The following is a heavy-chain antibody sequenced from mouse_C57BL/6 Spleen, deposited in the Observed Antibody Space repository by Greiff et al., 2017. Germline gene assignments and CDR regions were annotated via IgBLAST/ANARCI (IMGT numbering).Heavy chain of an antibody. D-gene: IGHD2-12*01. CDR1: GYTFTDYY. V-gene: IGHV1-26*01. CDR3: AGERRSYAIDY. CDR2: INPNNGCT. Sequence: EVQLQQSGPELVKPGASVKISCKASGYTFTDYYMNWVKQSHGKSLEWIGDINPNNGCTSYNQKFKGKATLTVDKSSSTAYIELRSLTAEVSAVYYGAGERRSYAIDYWGQGTTVTVSS. J-gene: IGHJ4*01.